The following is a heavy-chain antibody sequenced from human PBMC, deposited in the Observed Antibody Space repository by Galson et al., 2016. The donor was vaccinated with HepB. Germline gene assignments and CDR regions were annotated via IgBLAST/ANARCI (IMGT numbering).Heavy chain of an antibody. Sequence: SLRLSCAASGFNVSTNYMSWVRQAPVKGLEWVSVIYRGGSTFYTDSVQGRFTISRDNSKNTLYLQMNSLRAEDTAVYYCARVILLHAFDIWGQGTMVTVSS. V-gene: IGHV3-66*01. CDR1: GFNVSTNY. J-gene: IGHJ3*02. D-gene: IGHD3-3*01. CDR3: ARVILLHAFDI. CDR2: IYRGGST.